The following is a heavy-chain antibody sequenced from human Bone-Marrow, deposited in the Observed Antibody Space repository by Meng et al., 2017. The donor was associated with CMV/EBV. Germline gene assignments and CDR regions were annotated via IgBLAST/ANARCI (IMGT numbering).Heavy chain of an antibody. J-gene: IGHJ4*02. V-gene: IGHV1-18*01. D-gene: IGHD1-7*01. Sequence: ASVKVSCKASGYTFTSYGISWVRQAPGQGLEWMGWISAYNGNTNYAQKLQGRVTMTTDTSTSTAYMELRSLRSDDTAGYYCARDGGNWNYVLGNYYFDYWGQGTLVTVSS. CDR2: ISAYNGNT. CDR1: GYTFTSYG. CDR3: ARDGGNWNYVLGNYYFDY.